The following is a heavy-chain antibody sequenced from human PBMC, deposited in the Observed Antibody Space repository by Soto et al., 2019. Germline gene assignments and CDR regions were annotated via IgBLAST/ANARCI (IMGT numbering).Heavy chain of an antibody. J-gene: IGHJ5*02. V-gene: IGHV4-34*01. CDR2: INHSGST. CDR1: GGSFSGYY. D-gene: IGHD2-15*01. Sequence: PSETLSLTCAVYGGSFSGYYWSWIRQPPGKGLEWIGEINHSGSTNYNPSLKSRVTISVDASKNQFSLKLSSVTAADTAVYYCARRYLRSSKFDPWGQGTLVTVSS. CDR3: ARRYLRSSKFDP.